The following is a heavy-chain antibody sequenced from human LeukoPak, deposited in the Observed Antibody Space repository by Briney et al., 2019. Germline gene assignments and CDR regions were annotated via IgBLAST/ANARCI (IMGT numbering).Heavy chain of an antibody. CDR1: GYTFTSYA. D-gene: IGHD3-22*01. CDR3: ARAPYYYDSSGYYFDY. Sequence: ASVKVSCKASGYTFTSYAMHWVRQAPGQRLEWMGWINAGNGNTKYSQKFQGRVTITRDTSASTAYMEPSSLRSEDTAVYYCARAPYYYDSSGYYFDYWGQGTLVTVSS. CDR2: INAGNGNT. J-gene: IGHJ4*02. V-gene: IGHV1-3*01.